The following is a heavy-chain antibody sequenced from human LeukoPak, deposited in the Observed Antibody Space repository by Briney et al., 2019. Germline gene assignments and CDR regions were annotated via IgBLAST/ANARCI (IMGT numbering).Heavy chain of an antibody. CDR1: GFTFSSYA. J-gene: IGHJ3*02. V-gene: IGHV3-64D*06. CDR2: ISSNGGST. D-gene: IGHD6-13*01. Sequence: GSLRLSCSASGFTFSSYAMHWVRQAPGKGLEYVSAISSNGGSTYYADSVKGRFTISRDNSKNTLYLQMSSLRAEDTAVYYCVNSPSSSWYHDAFDIWGQGTMVTVSS. CDR3: VNSPSSSWYHDAFDI.